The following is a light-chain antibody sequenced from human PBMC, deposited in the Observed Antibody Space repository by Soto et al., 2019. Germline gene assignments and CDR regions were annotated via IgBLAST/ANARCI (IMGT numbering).Light chain of an antibody. CDR3: SSYTSSNTVV. Sequence: QSALTQPASVSGSPGQSITISCTGTSSDVGDYHYVSWYQQHPGKAPTVIIYDVSDRPSGVSNRFSGSKSGNTASLTISGLQAEDEADYYCSSYTSSNTVVFGGGTKLTVL. CDR2: DVS. CDR1: SSDVGDYHY. V-gene: IGLV2-14*01. J-gene: IGLJ2*01.